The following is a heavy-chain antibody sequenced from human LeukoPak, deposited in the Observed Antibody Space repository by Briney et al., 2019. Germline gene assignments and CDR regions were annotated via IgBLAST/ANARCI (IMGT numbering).Heavy chain of an antibody. V-gene: IGHV3-21*04. Sequence: GGSLRLSCAASGFTFNSYSMNWVRQAPGKGLEWVSSISSSSSYIYYADSVKGRFTISRDNAKNSLYLQMNSLRAEDTAVYYCAKDALMITFGGVIDPLYYFDYWGQGTLVTVSS. CDR2: ISSSSSYI. CDR1: GFTFNSYS. J-gene: IGHJ4*02. D-gene: IGHD3-16*02. CDR3: AKDALMITFGGVIDPLYYFDY.